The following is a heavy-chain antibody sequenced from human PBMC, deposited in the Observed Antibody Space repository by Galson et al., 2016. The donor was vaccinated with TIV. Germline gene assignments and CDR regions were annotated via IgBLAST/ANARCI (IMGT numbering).Heavy chain of an antibody. CDR3: AMGLIAAAGAVDS. D-gene: IGHD6-13*01. V-gene: IGHV1-8*02. CDR1: GYTFTSYD. CDR2: MNPNSGNT. Sequence: SVKVSCKASGYTFTSYDINWVRQATGQGLEWMGWMNPNSGNTGYAQKFRGRVTMTRNTSVRTAYMELSSLRSDDTAVYYCAMGLIAAAGAVDSWGQGTLVTVSS. J-gene: IGHJ4*02.